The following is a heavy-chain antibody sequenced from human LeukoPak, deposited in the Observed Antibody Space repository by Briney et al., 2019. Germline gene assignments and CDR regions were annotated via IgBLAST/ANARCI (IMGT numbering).Heavy chain of an antibody. CDR1: GDSVSSNSAA. Sequence: SQTLSLTCAISGDSVSSNSAAWNWIRQSPSRGLEWLGRTYYRSKWYNDYAVSVKSRITINPDTSKNQFSLQLNSVTPEDTAVYYCARIAAPRTTVTKASDIWGQGTMVTVSS. J-gene: IGHJ3*02. V-gene: IGHV6-1*01. D-gene: IGHD4-17*01. CDR2: TYYRSKWYN. CDR3: ARIAAPRTTVTKASDI.